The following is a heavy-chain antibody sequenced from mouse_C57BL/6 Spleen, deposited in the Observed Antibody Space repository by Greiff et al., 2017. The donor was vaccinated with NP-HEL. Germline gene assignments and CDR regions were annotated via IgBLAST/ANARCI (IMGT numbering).Heavy chain of an antibody. Sequence: EVQLQQSGPELVKPGASVKISCKASGYTFTDYYMNWVKQSHGKSLEWIGDINPNNGGTSYNQKFKGKATLTVDKSSSTAYMELRSLTSEDSAVYYCARGDYDYDGEAWFAYWGQGTLVTVSA. J-gene: IGHJ3*01. V-gene: IGHV1-26*01. CDR1: GYTFTDYY. D-gene: IGHD2-4*01. CDR2: INPNNGGT. CDR3: ARGDYDYDGEAWFAY.